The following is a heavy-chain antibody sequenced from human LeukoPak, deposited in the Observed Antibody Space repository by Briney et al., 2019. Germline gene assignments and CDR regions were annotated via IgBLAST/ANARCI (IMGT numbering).Heavy chain of an antibody. D-gene: IGHD3-16*02. Sequence: MASETLSLTCTVSGGSISSGGYYWSWIRQRPGKGLEWIGYIYYSGSTYYNPSLKSRVTISVDTSKNQFSLKLSSVTAADTAVYYCARGAYDYVWGSYRPNWFGPWGQGTLVTVSS. CDR3: ARGAYDYVWGSYRPNWFGP. V-gene: IGHV4-31*03. J-gene: IGHJ5*02. CDR2: IYYSGST. CDR1: GGSISSGGYY.